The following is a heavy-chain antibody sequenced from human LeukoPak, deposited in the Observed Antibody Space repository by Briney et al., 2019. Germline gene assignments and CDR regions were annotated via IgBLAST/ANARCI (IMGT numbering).Heavy chain of an antibody. J-gene: IGHJ3*02. CDR2: IYPGDSDT. CDR1: GYSFTTYW. CDR3: ARRRVKIAHCGGDCYSDAFDI. Sequence: GESLKISCKGSGYSFTTYWIGWVRQMPGKGLEWMGIIYPGDSDTRYSPSFQGQVTISADKSISTAYLQWSSLKASDTAMYYCARRRVKIAHCGGDCYSDAFDIWGQGTMVTVSS. V-gene: IGHV5-51*01. D-gene: IGHD2-21*02.